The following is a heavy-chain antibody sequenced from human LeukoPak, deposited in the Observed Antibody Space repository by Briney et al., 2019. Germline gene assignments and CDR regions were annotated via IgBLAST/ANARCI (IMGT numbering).Heavy chain of an antibody. V-gene: IGHV3-48*01. CDR2: ISSSSSTI. CDR3: ARDFRWFGESLDY. Sequence: GGSLRLSCAASGFTFSSYSMNWVRQAPGKGLEWVSYISSSSSTIYYADSVKGRFTISRDNAKNSLYLQMSSLRAEDTAVYYCARDFRWFGESLDYWGQGTLVTVSS. J-gene: IGHJ4*02. D-gene: IGHD3-10*01. CDR1: GFTFSSYS.